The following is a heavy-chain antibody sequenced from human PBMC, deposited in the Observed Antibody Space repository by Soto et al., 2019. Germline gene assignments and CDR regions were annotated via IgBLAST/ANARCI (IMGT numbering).Heavy chain of an antibody. D-gene: IGHD1-26*01. J-gene: IGHJ6*03. Sequence: SETLSLTCTVSGGSISSSSYYWGWIRQPPGKGLEWIGSIYYSGSTYYNPSLKSRVTISVDTSKNQFSLKLSSVTAADTAVYYCASRVGIHHMDVWGRGTTVTVSS. CDR2: IYYSGST. V-gene: IGHV4-39*01. CDR3: ASRVGIHHMDV. CDR1: GGSISSSSYY.